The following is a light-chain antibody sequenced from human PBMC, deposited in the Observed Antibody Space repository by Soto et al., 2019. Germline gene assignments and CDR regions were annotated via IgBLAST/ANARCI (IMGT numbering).Light chain of an antibody. J-gene: IGKJ2*01. CDR2: DAS. V-gene: IGKV1-5*01. CDR3: QKFNSVPHT. CDR1: QSIDNK. Sequence: DIQVTQSPSTLSRSVGDRVTITCRASQSIDNKLAWYQRKPGKAPKLLIYDASTLESGVPSTFDGSGFGTEFTLTISSLQPDDFATYYCQKFNSVPHTFGQGTKLEIK.